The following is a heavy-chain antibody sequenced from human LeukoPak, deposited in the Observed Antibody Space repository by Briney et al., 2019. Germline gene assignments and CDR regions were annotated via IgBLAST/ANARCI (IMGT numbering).Heavy chain of an antibody. V-gene: IGHV4-34*01. D-gene: IGHD1-26*01. CDR1: GGSISSYY. J-gene: IGHJ4*02. CDR3: AVGVGAFDY. Sequence: TSETLSLTCTVSGGSISSYYWSWIRQPPGKGLEWIGEINHSGSTNYNPSLKSRVTISVDTSKNQFSLKLSSVTAADTAVYYCAVGVGAFDYWGQGTLVTVSS. CDR2: INHSGST.